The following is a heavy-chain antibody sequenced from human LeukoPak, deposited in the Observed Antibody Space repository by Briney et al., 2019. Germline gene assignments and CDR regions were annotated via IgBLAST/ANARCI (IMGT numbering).Heavy chain of an antibody. CDR1: GFTFSSYA. CDR3: ARVRGRDQLLDY. CDR2: ISSSSSYI. J-gene: IGHJ4*02. D-gene: IGHD2-2*01. V-gene: IGHV3-21*01. Sequence: GGSLRLSCAASGFTFSSYAMSWVRQAPGKGLEWVSSISSSSSYIYYADSVKGRFTISRDNAKNSLYLQMNSLRAEDTAVYYCARVRGRDQLLDYWGQGTLVTVSS.